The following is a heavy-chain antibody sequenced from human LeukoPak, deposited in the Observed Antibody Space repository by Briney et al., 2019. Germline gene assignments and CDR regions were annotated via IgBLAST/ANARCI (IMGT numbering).Heavy chain of an antibody. CDR3: ARGLSGDNWYFDL. CDR2: ISFDGRNK. Sequence: PGGSLRLSCAASGFTFSTYAMHWVRQAPGKGLEWVAVISFDGRNKYYADSVKGRFTISRDNSKNTLYLQMNSLRAEDTAVYSCARGLSGDNWYFDLWGRGTLVTVSS. V-gene: IGHV3-30*04. J-gene: IGHJ2*01. D-gene: IGHD2-21*02. CDR1: GFTFSTYA.